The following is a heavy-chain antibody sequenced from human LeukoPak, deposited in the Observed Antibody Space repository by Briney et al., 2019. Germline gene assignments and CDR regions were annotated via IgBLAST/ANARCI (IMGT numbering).Heavy chain of an antibody. CDR3: ARGGAFDF. J-gene: IGHJ4*02. V-gene: IGHV3-66*01. Sequence: PGGSLKLSCAASGFPVSSNYMSWVRQAPGKGLEWVSIIYSGGSTYYADSVKGRYTNSRNDSKNTLYLQMGSVRAEDTAVYYWARGGAFDFWGQGTLVTVSS. CDR1: GFPVSSNY. CDR2: IYSGGST. D-gene: IGHD3-10*01.